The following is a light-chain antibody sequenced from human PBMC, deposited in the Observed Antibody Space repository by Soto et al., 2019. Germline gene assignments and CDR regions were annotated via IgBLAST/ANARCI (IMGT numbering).Light chain of an antibody. V-gene: IGKV3-11*01. CDR3: QQRSNRLLT. CDR1: QSVSSF. Sequence: EIVLTQSPATLSFSPGERATLFCRASQSVSSFLAWYQQKPGQAPRLLIYDTSNRATDIPARFSGSGSGTDFTLTISSLEPEDFAVYYCQQRSNRLLTFGGGTKVEIK. J-gene: IGKJ4*01. CDR2: DTS.